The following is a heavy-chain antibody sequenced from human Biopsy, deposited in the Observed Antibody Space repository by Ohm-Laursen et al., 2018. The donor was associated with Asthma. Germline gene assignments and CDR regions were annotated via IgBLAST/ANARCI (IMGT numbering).Heavy chain of an antibody. D-gene: IGHD2-15*01. CDR3: ARKAGSYISRTCYSLDF. J-gene: IGHJ4*02. Sequence: VASVKASCKSLGGTFNTYVIGWVRQAPGQRLKWMGGINSGFGTTTYPQKFQDRVTITADDSTSTVYMELSSLRSEDTAVYYCARKAGSYISRTCYSLDFWGQGTLVTVSS. CDR1: GGTFNTYV. V-gene: IGHV1-69*13. CDR2: INSGFGTT.